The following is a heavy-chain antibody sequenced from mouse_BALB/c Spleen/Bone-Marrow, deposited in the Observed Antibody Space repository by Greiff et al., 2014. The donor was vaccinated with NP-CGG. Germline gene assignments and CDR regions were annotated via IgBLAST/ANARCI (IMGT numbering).Heavy chain of an antibody. CDR2: IYPGDGDT. V-gene: IGHV1-87*01. D-gene: IGHD2-1*01. CDR3: ASPYGNYDAMDY. J-gene: IGHJ4*01. Sequence: VKLMESGAELARPGASVKLSCKASGYTFTSYWMQWVKQRPGQGLQWIGAIYPGDGDTRYTQKFRGKATLTADKSSNTAYMQLSSLTSEDSAVYFRASPYGNYDAMDYWGQGTSVTVSS. CDR1: GYTFTSYW.